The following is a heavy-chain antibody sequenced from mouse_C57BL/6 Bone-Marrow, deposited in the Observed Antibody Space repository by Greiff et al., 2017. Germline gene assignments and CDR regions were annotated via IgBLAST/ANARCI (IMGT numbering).Heavy chain of an antibody. Sequence: QVQLKESGPGILQPSQTLSLTCSFSGFSLSTFGMGVGWIRPPSGKGLEWLAHIWWGDAKYYNPALKSRLTISKDTSKNQVFLKIANVDTADTATYYCSRISLFGYFAYWGQGTTLTVSS. CDR3: SRISLFGYFAY. CDR1: GFSLSTFGMG. CDR2: IWWGDAK. D-gene: IGHD1-1*01. V-gene: IGHV8-8*01. J-gene: IGHJ2*01.